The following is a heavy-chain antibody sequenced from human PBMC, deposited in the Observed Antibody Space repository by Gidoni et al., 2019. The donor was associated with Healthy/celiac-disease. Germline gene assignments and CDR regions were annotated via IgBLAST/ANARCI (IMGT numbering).Heavy chain of an antibody. V-gene: IGHV3-21*01. J-gene: IGHJ3*02. CDR1: GFTFSRYS. CDR2: ISSSSRYI. CDR3: AIDTPAAGEENALDI. Sequence: EVQMVESGGGLVTPGGSLRLSCAASGFTFSRYSRNWGRQAPGKGLEWVSTISSSSRYIYYADSVKGRCTISRDNAKNSLYRQMNSLRAEDTAVYYCAIDTPAAGEENALDIWGQGTMVTVSS. D-gene: IGHD6-13*01.